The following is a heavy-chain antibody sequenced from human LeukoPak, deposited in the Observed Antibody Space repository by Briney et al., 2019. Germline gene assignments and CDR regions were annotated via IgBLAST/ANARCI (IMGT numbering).Heavy chain of an antibody. CDR1: GGTFTSYT. CDR3: ARVHGYYDILTGPHENAEKETRFDY. J-gene: IGHJ4*02. Sequence: ASVKVSCKASGGTFTSYTISWVRHGPGQGLEWMGWITAYNGNTNYAQKLQGSVTMTTDTSTSTAYMELRSLRSDDTAVYYCARVHGYYDILTGPHENAEKETRFDYWGQGTLVTVSS. CDR2: ITAYNGNT. D-gene: IGHD3-9*01. V-gene: IGHV1-18*01.